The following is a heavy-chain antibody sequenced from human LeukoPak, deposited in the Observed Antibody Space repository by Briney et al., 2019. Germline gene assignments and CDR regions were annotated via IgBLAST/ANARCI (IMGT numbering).Heavy chain of an antibody. V-gene: IGHV4-61*02. Sequence: SETLSLTCTVSGGSISSGSYYWSWIRQPAGKGLEWIGRIYTSGSTNYNPSLKSRVTISVDTSKNQFSLKLSSVTAADTAVYYCARGLVGATAKDYYYYYMDVWGKGTTVTISS. J-gene: IGHJ6*03. CDR1: GGSISSGSYY. CDR3: ARGLVGATAKDYYYYYMDV. CDR2: IYTSGST. D-gene: IGHD1-26*01.